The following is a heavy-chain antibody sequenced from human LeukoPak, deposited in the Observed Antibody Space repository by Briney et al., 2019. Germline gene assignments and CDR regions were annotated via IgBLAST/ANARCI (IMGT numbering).Heavy chain of an antibody. V-gene: IGHV3-11*05. Sequence: GGSLRLSCAASGFTFSDYYMSWIRQAPGKGLEWVSYISTTSSFTNYADSVKGRFTISRDNAKNSLYLQMNSLRAEDTAVYYCARGDSSGWYEFDYWGQGTLVTVSS. J-gene: IGHJ4*02. CDR1: GFTFSDYY. CDR3: ARGDSSGWYEFDY. CDR2: ISTTSSFT. D-gene: IGHD6-19*01.